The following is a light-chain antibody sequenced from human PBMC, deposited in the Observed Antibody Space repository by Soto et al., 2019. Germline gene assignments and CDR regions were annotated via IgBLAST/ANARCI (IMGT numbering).Light chain of an antibody. CDR2: DVP. CDR3: QQYGSSPRT. CDR1: RSLSSTS. V-gene: IGKV3-20*01. Sequence: EIVLTQSPGTLSLSPGERAALSCRASRSLSSTSLAWYQQRPGQAPRLLIYDVPSRATGIPDRFSGSGSGTDSTLTINRLEPDDFAVYYCQQYGSSPRTFGQGTKVEIK. J-gene: IGKJ1*01.